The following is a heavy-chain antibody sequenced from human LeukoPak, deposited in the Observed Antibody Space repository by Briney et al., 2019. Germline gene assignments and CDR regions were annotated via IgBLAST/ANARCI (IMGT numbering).Heavy chain of an antibody. V-gene: IGHV1-3*01. CDR3: ARQWVTTFHDAFDI. CDR1: GYNFTSYA. CDR2: INAGNGNT. Sequence: ASVKVSCKTSGYNFTSYAMHWLRQAPGQRLEWMGWINAGNGNTKYSQKFQGRVTITRDTSATTAYMELSSLRSEDTAVYYCARQWVTTFHDAFDIWGHGTMVTVSS. D-gene: IGHD1-26*01. J-gene: IGHJ3*02.